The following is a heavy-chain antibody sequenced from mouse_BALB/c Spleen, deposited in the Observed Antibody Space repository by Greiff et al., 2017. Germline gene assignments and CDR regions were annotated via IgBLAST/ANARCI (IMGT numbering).Heavy chain of an antibody. J-gene: IGHJ4*01. CDR3: ARDIYYDYGYAMDY. D-gene: IGHD2-4*01. CDR1: GFTFSDYY. CDR2: ISDGGSYT. Sequence: EVKLMESGGGLVKPGGSLKLSCAASGFTFSDYYMYWVRQTPEKRLEWVATISDGGSYTYYPDSVKGRFTISRDNAKNNLYLQMSSLKSEDTAMYYCARDIYYDYGYAMDYWGQGTSVTVSS. V-gene: IGHV5-4*02.